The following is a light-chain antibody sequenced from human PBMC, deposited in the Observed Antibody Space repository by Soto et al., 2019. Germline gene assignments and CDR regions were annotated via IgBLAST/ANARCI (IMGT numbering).Light chain of an antibody. CDR3: QQYSSHDLLT. CDR1: QSISSW. J-gene: IGKJ4*01. CDR2: DAS. V-gene: IGKV1-5*01. Sequence: DIQMTQSPAALSASVGDRVTMTCRASQSISSWLAWYQEKPGRAPKLLIYDASTLESGVPSRFSGSGSGTEITLTISSLQPDDFATYYCQQYSSHDLLTFGGGTKVDIK.